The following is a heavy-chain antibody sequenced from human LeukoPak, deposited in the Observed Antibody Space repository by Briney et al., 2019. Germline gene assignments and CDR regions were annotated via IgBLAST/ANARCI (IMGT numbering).Heavy chain of an antibody. CDR2: INPKTGGT. V-gene: IGHV1-2*02. Sequence: ASVKVSCKASGYTFTDSYMHWVRQAPGQGLEWMGWINPKTGGTNYAQRFQGRVTMTRDTSIRTAYMELNSLRSDDTAVYYCARDGRLTIFVRGIVTEGSPPKNWGQGTLVTVSS. CDR3: ARDGRLTIFVRGIVTEGSPPKN. J-gene: IGHJ4*02. D-gene: IGHD3-10*01. CDR1: GYTFTDSY.